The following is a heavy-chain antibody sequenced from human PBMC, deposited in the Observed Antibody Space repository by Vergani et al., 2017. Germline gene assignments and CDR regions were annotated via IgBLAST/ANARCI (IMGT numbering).Heavy chain of an antibody. CDR1: GDTFSTYA. V-gene: IGHV1-69*01. CDR3: ARYPAAAGKHWFDP. D-gene: IGHD6-13*01. CDR2: IIPIFGTP. Sequence: QVQLVQSGAEVKRPGSSVKVSCRASGDTFSTYAISWIRQAPGQGLEWMGGIIPIFGTPNYAQKFQGRVTITADESTNTAYMELSRLRSEDTAVYYCARYPAAAGKHWFDPWGQGTLVTVSS. J-gene: IGHJ5*02.